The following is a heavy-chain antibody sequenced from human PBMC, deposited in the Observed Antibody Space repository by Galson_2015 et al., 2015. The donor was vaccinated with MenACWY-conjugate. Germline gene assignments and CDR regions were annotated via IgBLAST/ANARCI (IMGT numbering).Heavy chain of an antibody. CDR1: EFIFSDYW. D-gene: IGHD2-8*01. Sequence: SLRLSCAASEFIFSDYWMSWVRQASGKGLEWVGRIRSKRNNYATTYAASVQGRFTISRDESERTAYLHTNSLKTEDTAIYYCTRQSPLNFDYWGQGVLVTVSS. CDR2: IRSKRNNYAT. CDR3: TRQSPLNFDY. V-gene: IGHV3-73*01. J-gene: IGHJ4*02.